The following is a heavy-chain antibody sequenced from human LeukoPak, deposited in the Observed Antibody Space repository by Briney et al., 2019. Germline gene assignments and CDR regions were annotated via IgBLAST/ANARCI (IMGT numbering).Heavy chain of an antibody. D-gene: IGHD3-10*02. CDR1: GGSISSSSYY. Sequence: PSETLSLTCTVSGGSISSSSYYWGWIRQPPGKGLEWIGSIYYSGSTYYNPSLKSRVTISVDTSKNQFSLKLSSVTAADTAVYYCASMCSGSYWCSYDGYWGQGTLVTVSS. CDR3: ASMCSGSYWCSYDGY. V-gene: IGHV4-39*01. CDR2: IYYSGST. J-gene: IGHJ4*02.